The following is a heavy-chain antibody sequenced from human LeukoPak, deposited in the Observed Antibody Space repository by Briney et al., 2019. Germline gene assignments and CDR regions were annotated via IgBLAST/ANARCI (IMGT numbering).Heavy chain of an antibody. Sequence: SETLSLTCNVSGGSISGSRRHWGWVRQPPGGGLEWIGSIRYMGTTYYNPSLQSRLTISVANSQNQFSLKLKSVTAADTSMYYCTRQLSWASDTGDSWGQGTLVTVSS. CDR2: IRYMGTT. D-gene: IGHD6-13*01. CDR3: TRQLSWASDTGDS. J-gene: IGHJ5*01. CDR1: GGSISGSRRH. V-gene: IGHV4-39*01.